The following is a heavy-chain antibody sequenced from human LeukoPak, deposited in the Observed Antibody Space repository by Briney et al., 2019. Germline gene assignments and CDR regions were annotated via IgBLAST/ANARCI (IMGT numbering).Heavy chain of an antibody. CDR3: ASITEIAARELYYFDY. V-gene: IGHV4-31*03. J-gene: IGHJ4*02. Sequence: PSETLSLTCTVSGGSISSGGYYWSWIRQHPGKGLEWIGYIYYSGSTNYNPSLKSRVTISVDTSKNQFSLKLSSVTAADTAVYYCASITEIAARELYYFDYWGQGTLVTVSS. CDR1: GGSISSGGYY. CDR2: IYYSGST. D-gene: IGHD6-6*01.